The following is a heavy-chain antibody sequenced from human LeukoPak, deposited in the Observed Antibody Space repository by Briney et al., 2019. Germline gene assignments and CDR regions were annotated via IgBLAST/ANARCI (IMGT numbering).Heavy chain of an antibody. CDR2: ISGSGGST. CDR1: GFTFSSYA. Sequence: PGGSLRLSCAASGFTFSSYAMSWLRQAPGKAVEGVSAISGSGGSTYYADSVKGRFTISIDNSKNTLYLQMNSLRAEDTAVYYCAKDYDILTHSPPFDYWGQGTLVTVSS. D-gene: IGHD3-9*01. V-gene: IGHV3-23*01. CDR3: AKDYDILTHSPPFDY. J-gene: IGHJ4*02.